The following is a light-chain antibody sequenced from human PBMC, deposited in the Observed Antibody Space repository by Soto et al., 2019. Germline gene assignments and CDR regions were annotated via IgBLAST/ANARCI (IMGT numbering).Light chain of an antibody. CDR2: GAS. J-gene: IGKJ4*01. CDR1: QSVSSIY. V-gene: IGKV3-20*01. Sequence: LPPSTDTLALRTIERATLRCRASQSVSSIYFAWYQQKPGQAPRLLIYGASSRAIVIPDRVSGSGSGIDVTLIIRRLDPEDFAVFYCEQCAISPSTFGGGTKVDIK. CDR3: EQCAISPST.